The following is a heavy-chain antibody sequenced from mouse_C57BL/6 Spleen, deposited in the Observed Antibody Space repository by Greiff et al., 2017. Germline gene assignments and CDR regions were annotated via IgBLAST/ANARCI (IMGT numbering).Heavy chain of an antibody. CDR1: GYAFTNYL. V-gene: IGHV1-54*01. CDR2: INPGSGGT. Sequence: VQLQQSGAELVRPGTSVKVSCKASGYAFTNYLIAWVQQRPGQGLEWIGVINPGSGGTNYNEKLKGKATLTADKSSGTAYLQLSSLTSEDSAVYFWARGGAKGAGFAYWGQGTLVTVSA. CDR3: ARGGAKGAGFAY. J-gene: IGHJ3*01.